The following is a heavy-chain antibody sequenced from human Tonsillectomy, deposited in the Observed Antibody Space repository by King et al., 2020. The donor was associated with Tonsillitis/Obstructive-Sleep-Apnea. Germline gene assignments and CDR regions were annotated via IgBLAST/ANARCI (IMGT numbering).Heavy chain of an antibody. CDR3: AGSEEIAVVGAIDY. J-gene: IGHJ4*02. CDR1: GFTFSSYE. V-gene: IGHV3-48*03. CDR2: ISCSGRTI. D-gene: IGHD6-19*01. Sequence: VQLVESGGGLVQPGGSLRLSCAASGFTFSSYEMNWVRQAPGKGLEWVSYISCSGRTIYYADSVKGRFTISRDNAKNSLYLQMNSLRAEDTAVYYCAGSEEIAVVGAIDYWDQGTLVTVSS.